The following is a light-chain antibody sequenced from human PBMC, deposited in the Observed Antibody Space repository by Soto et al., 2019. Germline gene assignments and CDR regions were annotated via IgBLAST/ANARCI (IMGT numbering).Light chain of an antibody. CDR3: QQYPSYPYT. J-gene: IGKJ2*01. CDR2: KAS. V-gene: IGKV1-5*03. Sequence: DIQMTQSPSTLSASVGDRVTITCRASQSISSWLAWYQQKPGKAPKVLISKASTLQSGVPSRFSGSRSATEFTLTVSSLQPDDFATYYCQQYPSYPYTFGQGTNLEIE. CDR1: QSISSW.